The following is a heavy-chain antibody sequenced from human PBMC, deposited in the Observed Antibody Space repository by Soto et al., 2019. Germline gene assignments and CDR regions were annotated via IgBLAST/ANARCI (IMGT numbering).Heavy chain of an antibody. V-gene: IGHV4-59*01. CDR3: AAAVPAEYVFPYYYMDV. D-gene: IGHD3-16*01. CDR2: IYYSGSA. Sequence: QVQLQESGPGLVKPSETLSLTCTVSGASISSYHWSWIRQTPGKGLEWIGYIYYSGSANYNPSLKNRVTFSVDTSKTHVSLKLSSVTAADTGVYYCAAAVPAEYVFPYYYMDVWGKGTTVTVSS. CDR1: GASISSYH. J-gene: IGHJ6*03.